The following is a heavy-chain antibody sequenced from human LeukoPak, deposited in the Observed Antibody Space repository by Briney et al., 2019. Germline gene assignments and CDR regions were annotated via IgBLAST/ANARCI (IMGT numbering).Heavy chain of an antibody. Sequence: QTGGSLRLSCAASGFTFSSYAMSWVRQAPGKGLEWVSAISGSGGSTYYADSVKGRSTISRDNSKNTLYLQMNSLRAEDTAVYYCAKDLPGASITIFGVGVDYWGQGTLVTVSS. CDR3: AKDLPGASITIFGVGVDY. J-gene: IGHJ4*02. D-gene: IGHD3-3*01. V-gene: IGHV3-23*01. CDR1: GFTFSSYA. CDR2: ISGSGGST.